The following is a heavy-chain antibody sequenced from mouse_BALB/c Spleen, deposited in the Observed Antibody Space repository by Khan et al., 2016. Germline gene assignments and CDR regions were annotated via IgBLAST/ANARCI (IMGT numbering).Heavy chain of an antibody. CDR2: ISSGGNYT. J-gene: IGHJ2*01. CDR1: GFTFSSYT. V-gene: IGHV5-6-4*01. CDR3: TRGNYFDY. Sequence: EVELVESGGGLVKPGGSLKLSCAASGFTFSSYTMSWVRQTPEKRLEWVATISSGGNYTYYPDSVKGRTTITRDNAKSTPYLQMSSLKSEDTAMYCCTRGNYFDYWGQGTTLTVSS.